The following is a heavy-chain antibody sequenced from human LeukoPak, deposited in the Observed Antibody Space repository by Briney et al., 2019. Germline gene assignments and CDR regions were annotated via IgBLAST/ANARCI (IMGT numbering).Heavy chain of an antibody. CDR3: ARVVGYYDSSGYYPFGAFDI. J-gene: IGHJ3*02. V-gene: IGHV6-1*01. CDR1: GDSVSSNSAA. CDR2: TYYRSKWYN. Sequence: LRLSCAISGDSVSSNSAAWNWIRQSPSRGLEWLGRTYYRSKWYNDYAVSVKSRITINPDTSKNQFSLQLNSVTPEDMAVYYCARVVGYYDSSGYYPFGAFDIWGQGTMVTVSS. D-gene: IGHD3-22*01.